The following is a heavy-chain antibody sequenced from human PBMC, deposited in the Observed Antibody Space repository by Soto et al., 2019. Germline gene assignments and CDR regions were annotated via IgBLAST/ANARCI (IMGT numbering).Heavy chain of an antibody. CDR3: ARQIYDSDTGPNFQYYFDS. D-gene: IGHD3-22*01. Sequence: GESLKISCKGSGYSFTSYWIGWVRQKPGKGLEWMGRIDPSDSQTYYSPSFRGHVTISATKSITTVFLQWSSLRASDTAMYYCARQIYDSDTGPNFQYYFDSWGQGTPVTVSS. J-gene: IGHJ4*02. CDR1: GYSFTSYW. V-gene: IGHV5-10-1*01. CDR2: IDPSDSQT.